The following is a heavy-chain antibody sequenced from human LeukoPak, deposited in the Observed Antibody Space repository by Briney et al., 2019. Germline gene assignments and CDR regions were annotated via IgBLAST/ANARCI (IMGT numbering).Heavy chain of an antibody. CDR3: ARGRGEVGATSKPARGFDY. V-gene: IGHV4-59*12. CDR2: IYYSGST. CDR1: GGSISSYY. Sequence: SETLSLTCTVSGGSISSYYWSWIRQPPGKGLEWIGYIYYSGSTNYNPSLKSRVTISVDTSKNQFSLKLSSVTAANTAVYYCARGRGEVGATSKPARGFDYWGQGTLVTVSS. J-gene: IGHJ4*02. D-gene: IGHD1-26*01.